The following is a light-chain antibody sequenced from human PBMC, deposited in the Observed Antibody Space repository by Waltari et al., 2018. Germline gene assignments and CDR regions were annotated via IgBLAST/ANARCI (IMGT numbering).Light chain of an antibody. J-gene: IGLJ2*01. CDR2: GNP. V-gene: IGLV1-40*01. Sequence: QSVLTQPPSVSGDPGQRVTISFTGSSSNIGAGKDVHRDQHLPGTAPKLLIYGNPDRPSGVPDRFSGSKSGTSASLAITGLRAEDEANYYCQSFDSNLNGGVLFGGGTKLTVL. CDR1: SSNIGAGKD. CDR3: QSFDSNLNGGVL.